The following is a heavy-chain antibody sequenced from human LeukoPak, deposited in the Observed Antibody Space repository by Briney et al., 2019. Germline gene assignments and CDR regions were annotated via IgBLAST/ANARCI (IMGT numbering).Heavy chain of an antibody. CDR3: ARGRGDFWSGYYREPFDY. Sequence: ASVKVSCKASGYTFTSYGISWVRQAPGQGLEWMGWISAYNGNTNYAQKLQGRVTMTTDTSTSTAYMERRSLRSDDTAVYYCARGRGDFWSGYYREPFDYWGQGTLVTVSS. J-gene: IGHJ4*02. CDR1: GYTFTSYG. D-gene: IGHD3-3*01. V-gene: IGHV1-18*01. CDR2: ISAYNGNT.